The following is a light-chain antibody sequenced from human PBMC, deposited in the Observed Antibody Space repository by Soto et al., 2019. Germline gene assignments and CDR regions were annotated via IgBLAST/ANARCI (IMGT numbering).Light chain of an antibody. V-gene: IGKV3-15*01. J-gene: IGKJ1*01. Sequence: EIVMTQSPATLSVSPGERATLSCRASQSVSSNLAWYQQKPGQAPRLLIYGASTRATGIPARFSGSGSGTEFTLTISSLQSEDFAVYYRQKYNNWPPWTFGQGTKVDIK. CDR1: QSVSSN. CDR3: QKYNNWPPWT. CDR2: GAS.